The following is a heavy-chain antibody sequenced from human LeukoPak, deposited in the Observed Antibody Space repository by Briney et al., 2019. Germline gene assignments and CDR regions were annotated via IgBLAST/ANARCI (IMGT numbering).Heavy chain of an antibody. Sequence: SGPTLMKPTETLTLTCTFSGFSLTTNGLGVGWIRQPPGKALEWLALVYWDDDKRYNPSLMSRLTITKDISKNRVVLTMTNMDPVDTATYFCARRQPQNRIDYWGQGTLVNVSS. CDR2: VYWDDDK. V-gene: IGHV2-5*02. CDR1: GFSLTTNGLG. CDR3: ARRQPQNRIDY. J-gene: IGHJ4*02.